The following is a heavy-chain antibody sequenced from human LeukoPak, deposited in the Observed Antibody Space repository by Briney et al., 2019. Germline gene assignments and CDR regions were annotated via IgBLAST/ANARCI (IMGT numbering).Heavy chain of an antibody. CDR2: ISGSGSTI. V-gene: IGHV3-48*03. J-gene: IGHJ4*02. D-gene: IGHD5-12*01. CDR3: SKDYDGHS. Sequence: GGSLTLTCAASGFTFSSYEINWVGQAPGKGLEWVSCISGSGSTIYYADSVKGRFTISSDNAKNSLYLQMNSLRAEDTALYYSSKDYDGHSWGQGTLVTVSS. CDR1: GFTFSSYE.